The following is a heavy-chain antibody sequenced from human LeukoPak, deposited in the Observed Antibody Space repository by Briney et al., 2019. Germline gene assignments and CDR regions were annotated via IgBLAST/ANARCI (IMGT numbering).Heavy chain of an antibody. D-gene: IGHD6-19*01. CDR1: GGSISSTTYY. Sequence: KPSETLSLTCSVSGGSISSTTYYWGWIRQPPGKGLEWIASIYNRGTTYYNPSLKSRLTISVDTSKNQFSLKLNSVTAADTAVYYCACRGIAVRYFCMDVWGQGTTVTV. V-gene: IGHV4-39*01. CDR2: IYNRGTT. J-gene: IGHJ6*02. CDR3: ACRGIAVRYFCMDV.